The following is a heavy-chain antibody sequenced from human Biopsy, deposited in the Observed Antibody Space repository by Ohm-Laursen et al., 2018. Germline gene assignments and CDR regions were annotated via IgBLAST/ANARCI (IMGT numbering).Heavy chain of an antibody. V-gene: IGHV4-59*01. Sequence: TLSLTCTLSGGSIYNFFWSWIRQPPGKGLEWIGYIYYSGSTNYNPSLKSRVTISVDRSKNHFSLELSSVTAADTAVYYCARVGVGAPSIDYFDSWGQGALVTVSS. J-gene: IGHJ4*02. CDR3: ARVGVGAPSIDYFDS. CDR2: IYYSGST. CDR1: GGSIYNFF. D-gene: IGHD1-26*01.